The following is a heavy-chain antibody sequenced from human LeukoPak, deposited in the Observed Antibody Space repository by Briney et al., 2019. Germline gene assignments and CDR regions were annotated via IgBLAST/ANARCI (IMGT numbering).Heavy chain of an antibody. D-gene: IGHD3-10*01. J-gene: IGHJ4*02. V-gene: IGHV3-23*01. CDR3: AKDDPSMVRGVITFFDY. CDR2: ISGSGGST. Sequence: GGSLRLSCAAPGFTFSSYAMSWVRQAPGKGLEWVSAISGSGGSTYYADSVKGRFTISRDNSKNTLYLQMNSLRAEDTAVYYCAKDDPSMVRGVITFFDYWGQGTLVTVSS. CDR1: GFTFSSYA.